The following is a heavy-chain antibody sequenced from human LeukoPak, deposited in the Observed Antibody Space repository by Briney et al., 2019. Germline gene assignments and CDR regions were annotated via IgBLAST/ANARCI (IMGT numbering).Heavy chain of an antibody. CDR1: GFTFSSCA. D-gene: IGHD3-16*02. Sequence: GGSLRLSCAASGFTFSSCAMSWVRQAPGKGLEWVSVISGSGGGTYYADSVKGRFNISRDNSKKMLYLQMNSLKAEDTAVYYCAKTLFVTEGCYFHYWGQGTLVTVSS. J-gene: IGHJ4*02. V-gene: IGHV3-23*01. CDR3: AKTLFVTEGCYFHY. CDR2: ISGSGGGT.